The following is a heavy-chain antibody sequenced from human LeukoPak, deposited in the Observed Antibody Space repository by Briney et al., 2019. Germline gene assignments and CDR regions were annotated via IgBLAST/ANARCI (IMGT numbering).Heavy chain of an antibody. CDR2: ISGSGDST. J-gene: IGHJ6*03. V-gene: IGHV3-23*01. CDR1: GFTFSSYD. D-gene: IGHD3-22*01. Sequence: PGGSLRLSCAASGFTFSSYDMSWVRQAPGKGLEWVSAISGSGDSTYYADSVKGRFTISRANSKNTLYLQMNSLRAEDTAVYYCAKDLPDSSGYYKWTYYMDVWGKGTTVTVSS. CDR3: AKDLPDSSGYYKWTYYMDV.